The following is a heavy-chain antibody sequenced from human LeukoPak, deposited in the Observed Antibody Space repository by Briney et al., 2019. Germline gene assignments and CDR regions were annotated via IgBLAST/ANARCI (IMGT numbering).Heavy chain of an antibody. J-gene: IGHJ4*02. D-gene: IGHD3-22*01. CDR1: GFTFSSYA. Sequence: GGSLRLSCAASGFTFSSYAMNWVRQAPEKGLEWVSGISDSGGSTYYAGSVKGRFTISRDNSKNTLYLQMNSLRAEDTAFYYCVVYDSSGYYLLDYWGQGALVTVSS. CDR3: VVYDSSGYYLLDY. CDR2: ISDSGGST. V-gene: IGHV3-23*01.